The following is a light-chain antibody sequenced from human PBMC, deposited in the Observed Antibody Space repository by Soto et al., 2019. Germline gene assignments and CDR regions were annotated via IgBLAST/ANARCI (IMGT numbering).Light chain of an antibody. CDR3: QHYGSSFT. CDR2: GAS. J-gene: IGKJ3*01. CDR1: QSVSSSY. Sequence: EIVLTQSPGTLSFSPGERATLSCRASQSVSSSYLAWYQQKPGQAPRLLIYGASSRATGIPDRFSGSGSGTDFTLTISRLEPEDFAVYYCQHYGSSFTFGPGTKVDIK. V-gene: IGKV3-20*01.